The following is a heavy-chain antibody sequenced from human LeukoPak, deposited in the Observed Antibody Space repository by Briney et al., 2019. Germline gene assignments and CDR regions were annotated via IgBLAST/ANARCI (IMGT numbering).Heavy chain of an antibody. Sequence: GGSLRLSCAASGFTFSSYWMSWVRQAPGKGLEWVANIKKDGSEKYYVDSVKGRFTISRDNAKTSLYLQMNSLRAEDTAVYYCARVVSSGWFTSAFDIWGQGTMVTVSS. J-gene: IGHJ3*02. V-gene: IGHV3-7*01. CDR3: ARVVSSGWFTSAFDI. CDR1: GFTFSSYW. CDR2: IKKDGSEK. D-gene: IGHD6-19*01.